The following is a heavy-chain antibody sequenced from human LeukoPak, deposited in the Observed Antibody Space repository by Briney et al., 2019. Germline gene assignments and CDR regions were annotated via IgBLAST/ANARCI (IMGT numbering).Heavy chain of an antibody. CDR3: ASTQTVVATFDY. D-gene: IGHD2-15*01. Sequence: GGSLRLSCAASGFTFSRYWMSWVRQAPGKGLEWVANINQDGSEKYYVDSVKGRFTIPRDNAKNSLYLQVNSLRAEDTAVYYCASTQTVVATFDYWGQGTLVTVSS. J-gene: IGHJ4*02. CDR2: INQDGSEK. CDR1: GFTFSRYW. V-gene: IGHV3-7*03.